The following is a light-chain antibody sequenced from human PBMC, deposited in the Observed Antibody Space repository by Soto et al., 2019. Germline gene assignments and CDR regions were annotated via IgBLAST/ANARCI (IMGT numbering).Light chain of an antibody. CDR2: WAS. CDR1: QSVLFVSNNKNF. Sequence: VLTQSPDTLAVSLGGRATIHCRSNQSVLFVSNNKNFLAWYQQKPGQPPKLFLNWASTRESGVPDRLIGGGSGTEFTLTISSLHAEDVAVYYCQQFFHAPTFGQGTKVDIK. CDR3: QQFFHAPT. J-gene: IGKJ1*01. V-gene: IGKV4-1*01.